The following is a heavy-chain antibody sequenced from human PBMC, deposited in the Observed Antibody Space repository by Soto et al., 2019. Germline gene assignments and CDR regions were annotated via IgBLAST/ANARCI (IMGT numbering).Heavy chain of an antibody. CDR3: AKESGVISVAGYYYYMDV. D-gene: IGHD6-19*01. CDR2: ISGSGGST. J-gene: IGHJ6*03. Sequence: GGSLRLSCAASGFTFSSYAMSWVRQAPGKGLEWVSVISGSGGSTYYADSVKGRFTISRDNSKNTLYLQMNSLRAEDTAVYYCAKESGVISVAGYYYYMDVWGKGTTVTVSS. CDR1: GFTFSSYA. V-gene: IGHV3-23*01.